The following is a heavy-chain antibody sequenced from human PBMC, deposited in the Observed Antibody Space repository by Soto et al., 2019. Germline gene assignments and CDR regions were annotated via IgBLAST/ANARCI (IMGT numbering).Heavy chain of an antibody. CDR3: ARGLGGYYNWFDP. CDR1: GGSFSGYY. V-gene: IGHV4-34*01. CDR2: INHSGST. D-gene: IGHD3-10*01. Sequence: SETLSLTCAVYGGSFSGYYWSWIRQPPGKGLEWIGEINHSGSTNYNPSLKSRVTISVDTSKNQFSLKLSSVTAADTAVYYCARGLGGYYNWFDPWGQGTLVTVS. J-gene: IGHJ5*02.